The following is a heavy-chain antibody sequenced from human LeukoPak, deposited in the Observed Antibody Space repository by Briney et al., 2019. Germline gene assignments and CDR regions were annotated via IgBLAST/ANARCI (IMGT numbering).Heavy chain of an antibody. V-gene: IGHV3-30*18. CDR3: AKESPRGYDYGDYYSWFDP. CDR2: ISYDGSNK. J-gene: IGHJ5*02. CDR1: GFTFSSYG. D-gene: IGHD4-17*01. Sequence: GRSLRLSCAASGFTFSSYGMHWVRQAPGKGLEWVAVISYDGSNKYYADSVKGRFTIPRDNSKNTLYLQMNSLRAEDTAVYYCAKESPRGYDYGDYYSWFDPWGQGTLVTVSS.